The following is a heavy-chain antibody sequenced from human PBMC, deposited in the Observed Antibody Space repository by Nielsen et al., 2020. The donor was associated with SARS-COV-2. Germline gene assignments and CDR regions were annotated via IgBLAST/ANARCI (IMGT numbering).Heavy chain of an antibody. CDR2: ISWNSGSI. J-gene: IGHJ6*03. CDR1: GFTFDDYA. D-gene: IGHD3-3*01. V-gene: IGHV3-9*01. Sequence: GGSLRLSCAASGFTFDDYAMHWVRQAPGKGLEWVSGISWNSGSIGYADSVKGRFTISRDNAKNSLYLQMNSLRAEDTAVYYCARDRDFTYYMDVWGKGTTVTVSS. CDR3: ARDRDFTYYMDV.